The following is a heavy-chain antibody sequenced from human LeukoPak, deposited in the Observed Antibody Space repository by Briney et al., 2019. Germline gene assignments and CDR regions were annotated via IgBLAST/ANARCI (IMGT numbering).Heavy chain of an antibody. CDR2: INPNSGGT. Sequence: ASVKVSCKASGYTFIDYYMHWVRQSPGQGLEWLAWINPNSGGTYFAQKFQGRVTMTRDTSINTAYMELSSLESDDTAVYYCARSPLTPNPHFDCWGQGTLVTVSS. V-gene: IGHV1-2*02. CDR3: ARSPLTPNPHFDC. CDR1: GYTFIDYY. J-gene: IGHJ4*02. D-gene: IGHD3-16*01.